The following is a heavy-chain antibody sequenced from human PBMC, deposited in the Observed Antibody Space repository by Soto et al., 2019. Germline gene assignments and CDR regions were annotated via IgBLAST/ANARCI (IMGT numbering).Heavy chain of an antibody. J-gene: IGHJ4*02. CDR1: GYDFTTYG. D-gene: IGHD1-1*01. V-gene: IGHV1-18*01. CDR3: ARGRYGDY. CDR2: ISAHNGNT. Sequence: QVHLVQSGAEVKKPGASVKVSCKGSGYDFTTYGITWVRQAPGQGLEWMAWISAHNGNTDYAQKLQGRVTVTRDTSTSTAYMGLRSLRSDVTAMYDCARGRYGDYWGQGALVTVS.